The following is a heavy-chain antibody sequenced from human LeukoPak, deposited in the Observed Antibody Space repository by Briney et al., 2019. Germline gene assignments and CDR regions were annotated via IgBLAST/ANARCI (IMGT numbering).Heavy chain of an antibody. Sequence: GGSLRLSCAASGFTFSSYAMSWVRQAPGKGLEWVSTISGSGGSTYYADSVKGRFTISRDNSKNTLYLQMSSLRAEDTAVYYCAKYFIYSTLTPVDYWGQGTLVTVSS. D-gene: IGHD4-4*01. CDR3: AKYFIYSTLTPVDY. CDR2: ISGSGGST. J-gene: IGHJ4*02. V-gene: IGHV3-23*01. CDR1: GFTFSSYA.